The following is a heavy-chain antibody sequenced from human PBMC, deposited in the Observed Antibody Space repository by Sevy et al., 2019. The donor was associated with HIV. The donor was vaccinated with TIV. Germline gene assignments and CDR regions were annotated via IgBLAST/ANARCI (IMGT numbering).Heavy chain of an antibody. CDR1: GFTFVTYA. CDR2: IYGSGVAP. J-gene: IGHJ3*01. CDR3: AGARYASGGSFDAFDV. D-gene: IGHD3-22*01. V-gene: IGHV3-23*01. Sequence: GGSLRLSCKPSGFTFVTYAMNWVRQFPGKGLEWVSTIYGSGVAPYYADSVKGRFTISRDNSKNTLYLQKNSLRTEDTALYYCAGARYASGGSFDAFDVWGQGTMVTVSS.